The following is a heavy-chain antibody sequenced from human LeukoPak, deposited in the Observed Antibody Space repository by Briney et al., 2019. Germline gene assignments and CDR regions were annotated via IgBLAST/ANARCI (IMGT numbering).Heavy chain of an antibody. V-gene: IGHV3-30*03. Sequence: PGGSLRLSCAASGFTFSSYSMNWVRQAPGKGLEWVAVISYDGGNKYYADSVKGRFTISRDNSKNTLYLQMNSLRAEDTAVYYCASSSWHDFDYWGQGTLVTVSS. CDR1: GFTFSSYS. CDR2: ISYDGGNK. D-gene: IGHD2-15*01. CDR3: ASSSWHDFDY. J-gene: IGHJ4*02.